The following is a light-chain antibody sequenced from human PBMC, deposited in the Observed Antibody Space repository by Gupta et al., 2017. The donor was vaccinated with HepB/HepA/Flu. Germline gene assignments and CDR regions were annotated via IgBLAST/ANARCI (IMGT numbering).Light chain of an antibody. J-gene: IGLJ1*01. CDR2: DVS. CDR1: SSDGGGYNY. Sequence: QSALTQPRSVSGSPGQSVTISCTGTSSDGGGYNYVSWYQQHPDKAPKLVIYDVSKRPSGVPDRFSGSKSGNTASLTISGLQAEDEADYYCCSYAGSYTLVFGTGTKVTAL. CDR3: CSYAGSYTLV. V-gene: IGLV2-11*01.